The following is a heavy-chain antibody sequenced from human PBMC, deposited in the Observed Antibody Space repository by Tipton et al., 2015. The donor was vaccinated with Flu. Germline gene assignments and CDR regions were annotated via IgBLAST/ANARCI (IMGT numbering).Heavy chain of an antibody. D-gene: IGHD3-3*01. CDR3: ARDHPPSITVLGEITDYFGMAV. J-gene: IGHJ6*02. CDR1: GYTFTNYD. CDR2: VNPNTGKT. V-gene: IGHV1-8*01. Sequence: QLVQSGAEVKKPGASVTVSCKASGYTFTNYDLNWVRQAAGQGLEWMGWVNPNTGKTGYAQKFQGRVTVTRDISINTVYMDLRSLTSDDTAVYYCARDHPPSITVLGEITDYFGMAVWGQGTTVTVSS.